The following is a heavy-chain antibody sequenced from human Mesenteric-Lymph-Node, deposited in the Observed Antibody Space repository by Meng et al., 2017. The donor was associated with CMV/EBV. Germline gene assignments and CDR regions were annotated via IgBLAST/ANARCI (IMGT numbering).Heavy chain of an antibody. V-gene: IGHV4-38-2*02. CDR3: TTTDPTYGGNYYFDN. J-gene: IGHJ4*02. Sequence: GSLRLSCTVSGYSISSGYYWGWIRQPPGKGLEWIGSIHYSGSTYYNPSLKSRVTISIDRSKNQFSLKLSSVTAADTAVYYCTTTDPTYGGNYYFDNWGQGTLVTVSS. CDR1: GYSISSGYY. D-gene: IGHD4-23*01. CDR2: IHYSGST.